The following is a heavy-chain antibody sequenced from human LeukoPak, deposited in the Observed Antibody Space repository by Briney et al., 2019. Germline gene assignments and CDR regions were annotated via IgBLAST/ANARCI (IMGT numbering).Heavy chain of an antibody. CDR2: ISAYNGNT. D-gene: IGHD1-1*01. V-gene: IGHV1-18*01. Sequence: GASVKVSCKASGYTFTSYGISWVRQAPAQGLEWMGWISAYNGNTNYAQKHQGRVTMTTDTSTSTAYMELRSLRSDDTAVDYCARDVALTGTTRGAFDIWGQGTMVTVSS. CDR1: GYTFTSYG. J-gene: IGHJ3*02. CDR3: ARDVALTGTTRGAFDI.